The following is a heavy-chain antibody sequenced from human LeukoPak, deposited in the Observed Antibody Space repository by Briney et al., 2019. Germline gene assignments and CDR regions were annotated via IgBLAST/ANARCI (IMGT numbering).Heavy chain of an antibody. CDR3: ARGYPPYLVRGVIITLDSEVMNWFDP. CDR2: INPNSGGT. D-gene: IGHD3-10*01. CDR1: GYTFTGYY. Sequence: ASVKVSCKASGYTFTGYYMHWVRQAPGQGLEWMGWINPNSGGTNYAQKFQGRVTMTRDTSIRTAYMELSRLRSDDTAVYYCARGYPPYLVRGVIITLDSEVMNWFDPWGQGTLVTVSS. J-gene: IGHJ5*02. V-gene: IGHV1-2*02.